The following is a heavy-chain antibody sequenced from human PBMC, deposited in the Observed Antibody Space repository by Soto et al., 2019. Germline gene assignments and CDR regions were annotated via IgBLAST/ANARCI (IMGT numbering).Heavy chain of an antibody. J-gene: IGHJ4*02. D-gene: IGHD3-22*01. CDR2: ISGSGGST. CDR3: ARDTYYYDTSGYYYAN. CDR1: GFTFSSYA. V-gene: IGHV3-23*01. Sequence: GGSLRLSCAASGFTFSSYAMSWVRQAPGKGLEWVSAISGSGGSTYYADSVKGRFTISRDNSKNTLFLQMNSLRAEDAAVYYCARDTYYYDTSGYYYANWGLGTLVTVSS.